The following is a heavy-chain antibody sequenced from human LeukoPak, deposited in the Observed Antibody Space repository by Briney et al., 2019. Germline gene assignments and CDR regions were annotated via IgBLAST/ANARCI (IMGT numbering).Heavy chain of an antibody. Sequence: GGSLRLSCAASGFTFSTYWMTWVRQAPGKGPEWVANIKEDGSATYYVDSVKGRFTISRDNAKKSLFLQMNSLRAEDTAVYYCARDSPGYLAYDSWGQGTLVTVSS. CDR2: IKEDGSAT. J-gene: IGHJ4*02. CDR1: GFTFSTYW. D-gene: IGHD1-1*01. CDR3: ARDSPGYLAYDS. V-gene: IGHV3-7*04.